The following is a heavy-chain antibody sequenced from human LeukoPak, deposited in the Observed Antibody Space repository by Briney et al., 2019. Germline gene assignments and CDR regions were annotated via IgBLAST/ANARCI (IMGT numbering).Heavy chain of an antibody. CDR1: GFTFTNYG. Sequence: GRSLRLSCAASGFTFTNYGMHWVRQAPGKGLEWVAVLRADGSKKFYGDSVKGRSTISRDNSKNTLYLQMDSLRVEDTAVYYCVRDGAAHGWDYDYWGQGILVTVSS. D-gene: IGHD3-10*01. CDR2: LRADGSKK. J-gene: IGHJ4*02. CDR3: VRDGAAHGWDYDY. V-gene: IGHV3-33*01.